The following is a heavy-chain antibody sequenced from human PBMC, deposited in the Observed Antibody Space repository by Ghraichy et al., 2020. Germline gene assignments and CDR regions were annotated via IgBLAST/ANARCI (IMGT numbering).Heavy chain of an antibody. Sequence: ASVKVSCKASGYTFTGYYMHWVRQAPGQGLEWMGRINPNSGGTNYAQKFQGRVTMTRDTSISTAYMELSRLRSDDTAVYYCARDQVAAAGPDYWGQGTLVTVSS. D-gene: IGHD6-13*01. CDR1: GYTFTGYY. CDR2: INPNSGGT. CDR3: ARDQVAAAGPDY. V-gene: IGHV1-2*06. J-gene: IGHJ4*02.